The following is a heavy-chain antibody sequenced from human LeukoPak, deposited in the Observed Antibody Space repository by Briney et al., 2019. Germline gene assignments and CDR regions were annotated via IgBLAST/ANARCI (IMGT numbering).Heavy chain of an antibody. CDR1: GFTLSSYA. D-gene: IGHD2-2*02. J-gene: IGHJ3*02. Sequence: GGSLRLSCAASGFTLSSYAMSWVRQAPGKGLEWVANIKQDGSEKYYVDSVKGRFTISRDNAKNSLYLQMNSLRAEDTAVYYCARDPQYQLLYGAFDIWGQGTMVTVSS. CDR2: IKQDGSEK. V-gene: IGHV3-7*01. CDR3: ARDPQYQLLYGAFDI.